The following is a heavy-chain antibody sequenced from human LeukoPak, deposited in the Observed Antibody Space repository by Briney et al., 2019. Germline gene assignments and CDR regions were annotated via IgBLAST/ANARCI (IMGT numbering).Heavy chain of an antibody. V-gene: IGHV3-43*02. CDR2: ISGDGGNI. D-gene: IGHD3-3*01. J-gene: IGHJ4*02. Sequence: GGSLRLSCAASGFTFEDYAMHWVRQAPGKGLEWVSLISGDGGNIYYAESVKGRFAISRDNSKNSLYLQMNSLRTEDTALYYCAKDLPQYYDFWSGYYGGFDYWGQGTLVTVSS. CDR1: GFTFEDYA. CDR3: AKDLPQYYDFWSGYYGGFDY.